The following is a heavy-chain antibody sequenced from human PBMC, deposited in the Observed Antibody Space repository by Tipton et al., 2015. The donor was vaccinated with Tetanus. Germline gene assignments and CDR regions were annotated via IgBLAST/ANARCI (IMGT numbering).Heavy chain of an antibody. CDR2: IWFDGSRA. CDR1: GFSLGDYG. D-gene: IGHD5-24*01. V-gene: IGHV3-33*08. Sequence: QVQLVQSGGGIVQPGKSLRLSCAASGFSLGDYGMHWVRRAPGTGLEWVAAIWFDGSRAEYADSVQGRFTISRDNSRSMVYLQMDSLRDEDTGVFYCARDTYYQSHHYNYFDFWGQGVRVTVSS. J-gene: IGHJ4*02. CDR3: ARDTYYQSHHYNYFDF.